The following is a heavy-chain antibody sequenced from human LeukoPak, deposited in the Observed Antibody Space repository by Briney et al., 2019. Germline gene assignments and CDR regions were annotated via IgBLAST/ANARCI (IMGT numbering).Heavy chain of an antibody. CDR3: ARGYCSSTSCYWSFDY. CDR1: GGTFSSYA. Sequence: GASVKVSCKDSGGTFSSYAISWVRQASGRGLEWMGGIIPIFGTANYAQKFQGRVTITADESTSTAYMELSSLRSEDTAVYYCARGYCSSTSCYWSFDYWGQGTLVTVSS. J-gene: IGHJ4*02. D-gene: IGHD2-2*01. CDR2: IIPIFGTA. V-gene: IGHV1-69*13.